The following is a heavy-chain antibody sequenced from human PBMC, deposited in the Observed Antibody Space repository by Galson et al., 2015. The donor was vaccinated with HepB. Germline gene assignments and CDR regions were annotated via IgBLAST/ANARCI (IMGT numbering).Heavy chain of an antibody. Sequence: SVKVSCKASGYTFTSYYMHWVRQAPGQGLEWMGIINPSGGSTSYAQKFQGRVTMTRDTSTSTVYMELSSLRSEDTAVYYCARDPERITIFGVVRGDAFDIWGQGTMVTVSS. D-gene: IGHD3-3*01. CDR2: INPSGGST. V-gene: IGHV1-46*01. CDR1: GYTFTSYY. CDR3: ARDPERITIFGVVRGDAFDI. J-gene: IGHJ3*02.